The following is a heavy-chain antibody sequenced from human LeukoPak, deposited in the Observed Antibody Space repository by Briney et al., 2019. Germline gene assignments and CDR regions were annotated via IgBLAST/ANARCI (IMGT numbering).Heavy chain of an antibody. J-gene: IGHJ4*02. CDR3: AREMATIEGDYFDY. D-gene: IGHD5-24*01. CDR2: IYTSGST. V-gene: IGHV4-4*07. CDR1: GGSISSYY. Sequence: SETLSLTCTVSGGSISSYYWSWIRQPAGKGLEWIGRIYTSGSTNYNPPLKSRVTISVDTSENQFSLKLSSVTAADTAVYYCAREMATIEGDYFDYWGQGTLVTVSS.